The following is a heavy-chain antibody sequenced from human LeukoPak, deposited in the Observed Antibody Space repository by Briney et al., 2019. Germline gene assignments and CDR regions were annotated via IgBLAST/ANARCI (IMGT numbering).Heavy chain of an antibody. CDR3: ARDPID. V-gene: IGHV3-48*01. CDR2: ISGSSSTI. Sequence: PGGSLRLSCAASGFTFSSYSMNWVRQAPGKGLEWVSYISGSSSTIYYADSVKGRFTISRDNAKNSLYLQMNSLRAEDTAVYYCARDPIDWGQGTLVTVSS. J-gene: IGHJ4*02. D-gene: IGHD3-22*01. CDR1: GFTFSSYS.